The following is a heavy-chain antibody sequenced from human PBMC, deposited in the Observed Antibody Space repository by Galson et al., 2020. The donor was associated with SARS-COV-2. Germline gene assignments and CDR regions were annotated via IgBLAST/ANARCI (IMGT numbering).Heavy chain of an antibody. CDR3: ARDNWGDIVVVPAAYDY. J-gene: IGHJ4*02. Sequence: HGESLKISCKGSGYSFTSYWIGWVRQMPGKGLEWMGIIYPGDSDTRYSPSFQGQVTISADKSISTAYLQWSSLKASDTAMYYCARDNWGDIVVVPAAYDYWGQGTLVTVSS. D-gene: IGHD2-2*01. V-gene: IGHV5-51*01. CDR2: IYPGDSDT. CDR1: GYSFTSYW.